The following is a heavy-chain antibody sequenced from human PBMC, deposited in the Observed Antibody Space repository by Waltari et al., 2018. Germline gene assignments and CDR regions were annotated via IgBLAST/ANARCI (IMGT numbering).Heavy chain of an antibody. CDR3: ARGGMIVVLVKGALDI. Sequence: QVQLQQWGAGLLKPSETLSLTCAVYGGSFSGYYWSWIRQPPGKGLEWIGEINHGGSTNYNPSLKSRLTISVDTSKNQFSLKLSSVTAADTAVYYCARGGMIVVLVKGALDIWGQGTMVTVSS. CDR1: GGSFSGYY. CDR2: INHGGST. V-gene: IGHV4-34*01. D-gene: IGHD3-22*01. J-gene: IGHJ3*02.